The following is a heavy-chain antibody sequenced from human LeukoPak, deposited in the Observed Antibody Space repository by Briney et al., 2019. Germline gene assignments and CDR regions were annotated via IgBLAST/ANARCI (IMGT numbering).Heavy chain of an antibody. V-gene: IGHV4-39*01. CDR3: ASRPGIAVAGFDY. CDR2: IYYSGST. J-gene: IGHJ4*02. D-gene: IGHD6-19*01. Sequence: PSETLSLTCTVSGGSISSSRYYWGWIRQPPGKGLEWIGSIYYSGSTYYNPSLKSRVTISVDTSKSQFSLKLSSVTAADTAVYYCASRPGIAVAGFDYWGQGTLVTVSS. CDR1: GGSISSSRYY.